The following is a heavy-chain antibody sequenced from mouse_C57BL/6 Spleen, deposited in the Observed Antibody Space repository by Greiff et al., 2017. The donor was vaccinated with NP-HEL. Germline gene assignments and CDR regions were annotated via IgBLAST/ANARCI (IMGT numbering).Heavy chain of an antibody. V-gene: IGHV5-4*01. CDR3: AREGGNFPFAY. CDR1: GFTFSSYA. Sequence: EVKVVESGGGLVKPGGSLKLSCAASGFTFSSYAMSWVRQTPAKRLEWVATISDGGSYTYYPDTVKGRFTISRDNAKNDLYLKMSHLKAEDTAMYYCAREGGNFPFAYWGQGTLVTVSA. CDR2: ISDGGSYT. J-gene: IGHJ3*01. D-gene: IGHD2-1*01.